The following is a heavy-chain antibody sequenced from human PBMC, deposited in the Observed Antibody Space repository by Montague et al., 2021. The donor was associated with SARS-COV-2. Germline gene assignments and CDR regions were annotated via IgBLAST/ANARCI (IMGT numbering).Heavy chain of an antibody. Sequence: SETLSLTCTVSGGSISSSSSYWGWIRQPPGMGLEWIGSIYYSGSTYYNPSLKSQITISVDTSKNQFSLRLTPVTAADTAVYYCARDIRIPMLIVIQGYGMDVWGQGTTVTVSS. CDR1: GGSISSSSSY. CDR3: ARDIRIPMLIVIQGYGMDV. V-gene: IGHV4-39*07. J-gene: IGHJ6*02. CDR2: IYYSGST. D-gene: IGHD3-22*01.